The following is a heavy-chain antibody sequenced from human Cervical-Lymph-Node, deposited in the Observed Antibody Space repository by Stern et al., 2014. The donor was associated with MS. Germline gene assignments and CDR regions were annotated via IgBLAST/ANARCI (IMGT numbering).Heavy chain of an antibody. CDR1: GYTFTSYG. D-gene: IGHD2-15*01. CDR2: ISAYNCNP. CDR3: ARGLLGSEKAFDI. Sequence: QVQLVQSGAEVKKPWASVKVSCKASGYTFTSYGISWVRQAPGQGLEWVGWISAYNCNPNDAQRLQGTVNMSTNPSSSTVYMELRRLRADDTAVYYCARGLLGSEKAFDIWGQGSMVTVSS. V-gene: IGHV1-18*01. J-gene: IGHJ3*02.